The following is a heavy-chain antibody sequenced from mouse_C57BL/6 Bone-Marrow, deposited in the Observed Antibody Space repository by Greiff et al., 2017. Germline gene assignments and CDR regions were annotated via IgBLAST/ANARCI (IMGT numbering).Heavy chain of an antibody. Sequence: LMESGAELARPGASVKMSCKASGYTFTSYTMHWVKQRPGQGLEWIGYINPNSGYTKYNQKFKDKATLTADKSSSTAYMQLSSLTSEDSAVDYCARWGVAYWYFDVWGTGTTVTVSS. V-gene: IGHV1-4*01. CDR2: INPNSGYT. CDR3: ARWGVAYWYFDV. CDR1: GYTFTSYT. J-gene: IGHJ1*03.